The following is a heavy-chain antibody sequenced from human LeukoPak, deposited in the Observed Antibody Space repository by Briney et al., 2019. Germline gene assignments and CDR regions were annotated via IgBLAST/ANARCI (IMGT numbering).Heavy chain of an antibody. J-gene: IGHJ6*02. CDR3: ARDISGWYVPGYYYYYGMDV. D-gene: IGHD6-19*01. V-gene: IGHV4-34*01. Sequence: SRVTISVDTSKNQFSLKLSSVTAADTAVYYCARDISGWYVPGYYYYYGMDVWGQGTTVTVSS.